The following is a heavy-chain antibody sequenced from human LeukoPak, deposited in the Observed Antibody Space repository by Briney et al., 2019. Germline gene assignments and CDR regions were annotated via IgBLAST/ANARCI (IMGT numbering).Heavy chain of an antibody. V-gene: IGHV1-2*02. CDR2: INLKSGGT. J-gene: IGHJ6*03. D-gene: IGHD2-21*02. CDR1: GGTFSSYA. CDR3: ARIYCGGDCRGYYYHYYMDV. Sequence: ASVKVSCKASGGTFSSYAISWVRQAPGQGLEWMGWINLKSGGTNYAQKFQGRVTMTRDTSISTAYMELSRLRSDDTAVYYCARIYCGGDCRGYYYHYYMDVWGKGTTVTISS.